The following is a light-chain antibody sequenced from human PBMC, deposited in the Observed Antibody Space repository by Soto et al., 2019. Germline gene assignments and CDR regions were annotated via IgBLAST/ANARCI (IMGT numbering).Light chain of an antibody. V-gene: IGLV2-14*01. Sequence: QSALTQPASVSGSPRQSITISCTGTSSDVGGYNYVSWYQQHPGKAPKLMIYDVSNRPSGVSNRFSGSKSGNTASLTISGLQAEDEADYYCSSYTSSSTYGFGTGTKLTVL. CDR2: DVS. J-gene: IGLJ1*01. CDR1: SSDVGGYNY. CDR3: SSYTSSSTYG.